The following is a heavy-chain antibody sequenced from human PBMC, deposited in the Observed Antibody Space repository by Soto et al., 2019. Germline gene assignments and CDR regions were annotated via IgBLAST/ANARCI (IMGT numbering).Heavy chain of an antibody. Sequence: PGGSLRLSCSASGFTFGSYAFHWVRQAPGKGLVWVSRINSDGSSTSYADSVKGRFTISRDNAKNTLYLQMNSLRAEDTAVYYCARSYRGPQGYCTNGVCHDAFDIWGQGTMVTVSS. CDR3: ARSYRGPQGYCTNGVCHDAFDI. J-gene: IGHJ3*02. CDR1: GFTFGSYA. D-gene: IGHD2-8*01. V-gene: IGHV3-74*01. CDR2: INSDGSST.